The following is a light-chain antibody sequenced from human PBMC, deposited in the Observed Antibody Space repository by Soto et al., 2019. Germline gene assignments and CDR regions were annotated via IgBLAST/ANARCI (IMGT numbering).Light chain of an antibody. V-gene: IGKV3-11*01. J-gene: IGKJ1*01. CDR2: SAS. CDR3: QQRSNWPPT. CDR1: RGVTNY. Sequence: LTQSPGTLSLFPGERATLSCRASRGVTNYLAWYQHKPGQAPRLLISSASDRATGIPVRFSGSVSGPDFTLTISSLEPEDSAVYYCQQRSNWPPTFGQGTKGEIK.